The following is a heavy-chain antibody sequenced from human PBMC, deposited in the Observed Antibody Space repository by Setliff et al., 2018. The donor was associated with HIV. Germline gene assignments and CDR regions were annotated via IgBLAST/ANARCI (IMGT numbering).Heavy chain of an antibody. CDR3: ARCGGCSGWSYYYYYYMDV. V-gene: IGHV1-69*13. CDR1: GGTFSSYA. CDR2: IIPIFGTA. Sequence: SVKVSCKASGGTFSSYAISWVRQAPGQGLEWMGGIIPIFGTANYAQKFQGRVTITADESTSTAYMELRSLRSADTAVYYCARCGGCSGWSYYYYYYMDVWGKGTTVTVSS. J-gene: IGHJ6*03. D-gene: IGHD6-19*01.